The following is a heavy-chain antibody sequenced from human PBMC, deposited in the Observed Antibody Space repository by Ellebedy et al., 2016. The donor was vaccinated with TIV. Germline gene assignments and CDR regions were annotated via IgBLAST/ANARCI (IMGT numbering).Heavy chain of an antibody. Sequence: GGSLRLSXAASGFTFSSYAMHWVRQAPGKGLEWVAVISYDGSNKYYADSVKGRFTISRDNSKNTLYLQMNSLRAEDTAVYYCARDYDFWSGTLIRRNYYYGMDVWGQGTTVTVSS. CDR1: GFTFSSYA. D-gene: IGHD3-3*01. CDR3: ARDYDFWSGTLIRRNYYYGMDV. J-gene: IGHJ6*02. CDR2: ISYDGSNK. V-gene: IGHV3-30-3*01.